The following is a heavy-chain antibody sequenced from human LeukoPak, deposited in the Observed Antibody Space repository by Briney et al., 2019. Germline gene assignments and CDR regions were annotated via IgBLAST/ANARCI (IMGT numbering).Heavy chain of an antibody. CDR2: ISASGGST. Sequence: PGGSLRLSCAASGFTFSSSAMSWVRQVPGKGLEWVSGISASGGSTSYADSVKGRFTISRDNSKNTLYLQMNSLRAEDTAVYYCAKGLEQLVDLGSDYWGQGTLVTVSS. D-gene: IGHD6-13*01. CDR3: AKGLEQLVDLGSDY. J-gene: IGHJ4*02. V-gene: IGHV3-23*01. CDR1: GFTFSSSA.